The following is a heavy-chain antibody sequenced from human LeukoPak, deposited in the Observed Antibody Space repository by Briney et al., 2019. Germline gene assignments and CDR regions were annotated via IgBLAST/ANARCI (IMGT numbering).Heavy chain of an antibody. CDR1: GFSVRNEG. CDR2: IWYDGSNK. D-gene: IGHD3-10*01. Sequence: GGSLRLACAAAGFSVRNEGMPWGRQAPDKELEWVAVIWYDGSNKYYADSVKGRFTISRDNSKNTLYPQMNSLRAEDTAVYYCARGGRAMVRGVISYYFDYWGQGTLVTVSS. J-gene: IGHJ4*02. V-gene: IGHV3-33*01. CDR3: ARGGRAMVRGVISYYFDY.